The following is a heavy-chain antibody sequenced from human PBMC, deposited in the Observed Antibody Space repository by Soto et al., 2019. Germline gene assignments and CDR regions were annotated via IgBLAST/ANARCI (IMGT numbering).Heavy chain of an antibody. Sequence: QVQLVQSGAEVKKPGASVKVSCKASGYTFTGYYMHWVRQAPGQGLEWMGWINPNSGGTNYAQKFQGWVTMTRDTSISTAYMELSRLRSDDTAVYYCARDQRGHFWSGYQFDYWGQGTLVTVSS. CDR2: INPNSGGT. CDR3: ARDQRGHFWSGYQFDY. D-gene: IGHD3-3*02. J-gene: IGHJ4*02. V-gene: IGHV1-2*04. CDR1: GYTFTGYY.